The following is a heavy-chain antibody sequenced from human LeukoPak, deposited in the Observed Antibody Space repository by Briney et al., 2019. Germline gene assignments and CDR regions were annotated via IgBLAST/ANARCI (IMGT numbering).Heavy chain of an antibody. D-gene: IGHD6-13*01. V-gene: IGHV3-48*04. J-gene: IGHJ6*02. Sequence: GGSLRLSCAASGFTFSTSWMDWVRQAPGKGLEWVSYISSSGSTIYYADSVKGRFTISRDNAKNSLYLQMNSLRAEDTAVYYCASDSSSSDTPAYYYGMDVWGQGTTVTVSS. CDR1: GFTFSTSW. CDR2: ISSSGSTI. CDR3: ASDSSSSDTPAYYYGMDV.